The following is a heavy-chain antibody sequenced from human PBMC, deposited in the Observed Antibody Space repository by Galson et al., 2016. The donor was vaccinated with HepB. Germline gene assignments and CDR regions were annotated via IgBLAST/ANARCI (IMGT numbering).Heavy chain of an antibody. CDR3: ARDAIIGTTGDY. CDR2: IDRYGST. J-gene: IGHJ4*02. Sequence: SLRLSCAASGFFFSGRAMSWVRQAPGKGLEWVSGIDRYGSTHYADSVKGRFTISRDSSKNTLYLQMNSLRAEDTAVYYCARDAIIGTTGDYWGQGTLVTVSS. D-gene: IGHD1-7*01. CDR1: GFFFSGRA. V-gene: IGHV3-53*01.